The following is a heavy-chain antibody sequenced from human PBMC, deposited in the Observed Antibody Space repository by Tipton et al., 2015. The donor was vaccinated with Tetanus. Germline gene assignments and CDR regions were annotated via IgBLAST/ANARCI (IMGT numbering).Heavy chain of an antibody. CDR2: IWYDGSNK. CDR3: AWGSGSRYYYGMDV. D-gene: IGHD1-26*01. Sequence: SLRLSCAASGFTFSSYGMHWVRQAPGKGLEWVAVIWYDGSNKYYADSVKGRFTISRDNSKNTLYLQMNSLRAEDTAVYYCAWGSGSRYYYGMDVWGQGTTVTVSS. V-gene: IGHV3-33*01. J-gene: IGHJ6*02. CDR1: GFTFSSYG.